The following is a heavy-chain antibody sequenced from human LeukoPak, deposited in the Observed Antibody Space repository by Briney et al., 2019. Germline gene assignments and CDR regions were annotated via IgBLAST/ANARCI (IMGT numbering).Heavy chain of an antibody. J-gene: IGHJ4*02. CDR2: IYWNDDK. D-gene: IGHD3-10*01. V-gene: IGHV2-5*01. CDR1: GFSLSTSGVG. Sequence: SGPTLVNPTQTLTLTCTFSGFSLSTSGVGVGWIRQPPGKALEWLALIYWNDDKRYSPSLKSRLTITKDTSKNQVVLTMTNMDPVDTATYYCAHSITMVRGVTPPYYFDYWGQGTLVTVSS. CDR3: AHSITMVRGVTPPYYFDY.